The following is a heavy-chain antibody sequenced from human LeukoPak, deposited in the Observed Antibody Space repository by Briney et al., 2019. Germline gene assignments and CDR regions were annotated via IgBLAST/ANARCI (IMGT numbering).Heavy chain of an antibody. CDR1: GFTFSTYG. V-gene: IGHV3-33*01. J-gene: IGHJ5*02. Sequence: GGSLRLSCAASGFTFSTYGMHWVRQAPGKGLEWVAVIWYDGSNKYYAGSVKGRFTISRDNSKNTLYLQMNSLRAEDTAVYYCARDYYDSSGYPNWFDPWGQGTLVTVSS. D-gene: IGHD3-22*01. CDR3: ARDYYDSSGYPNWFDP. CDR2: IWYDGSNK.